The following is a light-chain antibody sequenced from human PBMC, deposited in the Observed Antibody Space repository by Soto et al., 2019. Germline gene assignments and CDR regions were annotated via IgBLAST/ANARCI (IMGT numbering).Light chain of an antibody. Sequence: EIVMTQSPATLSVSPGERATLSCRASQSVSSNLAWYKQKPGQAPRLLIYGASTRGTGIPARFSGSGSGTEVSITISRLQSEDFAVYYCQQYNNWPPGTFGQGTKVEIK. J-gene: IGKJ1*01. V-gene: IGKV3-15*01. CDR1: QSVSSN. CDR3: QQYNNWPPGT. CDR2: GAS.